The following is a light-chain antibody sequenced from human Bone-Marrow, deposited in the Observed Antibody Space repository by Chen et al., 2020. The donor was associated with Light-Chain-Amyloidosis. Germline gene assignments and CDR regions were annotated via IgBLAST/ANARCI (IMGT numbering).Light chain of an antibody. CDR2: GDF. J-gene: IGLJ3*02. CDR3: CAYTGSSTWV. Sequence: SALTQPASVAGSPGQSITISCTASNSDVGNYNLVSWYQHHPGKAPKLIIYGDFKRPSGVSNRFSGSKSGNTASLTISGLQNEDEAHYHCCAYTGSSTWVFGGGTKLTVL. CDR1: NSDVGNYNL. V-gene: IGLV2-23*01.